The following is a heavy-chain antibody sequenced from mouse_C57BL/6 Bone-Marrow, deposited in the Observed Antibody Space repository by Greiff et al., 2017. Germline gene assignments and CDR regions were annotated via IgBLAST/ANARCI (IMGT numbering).Heavy chain of an antibody. V-gene: IGHV5-6*01. Sequence: EVQRVESGGDLVKPGGSLKLSCAASGFTFSSSGMSWVRQTPDKRLEWVATISSGGSYTYYPDSVKGRFTISRDHVKNTLYLQMSSLKSDDTAMYYCERHPYGYGVPYAVDDWGKGTSVTVSS. CDR1: GFTFSSSG. D-gene: IGHD2-2*01. J-gene: IGHJ4*01. CDR2: ISSGGSYT. CDR3: ERHPYGYGVPYAVDD.